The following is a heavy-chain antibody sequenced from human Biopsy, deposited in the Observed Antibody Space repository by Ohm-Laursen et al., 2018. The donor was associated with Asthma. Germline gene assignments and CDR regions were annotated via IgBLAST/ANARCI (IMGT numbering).Heavy chain of an antibody. Sequence: SPRLSCAASGFSFNSYGMHWVRQAPGKGLMWVSRINSDGSSTTYADSVKGRFTISRDNAENTLYLRMNSLRAEDTAVYYCARVSALYDFWSGYSLYDYWGQGTLVTVSS. D-gene: IGHD3-3*01. CDR1: GFSFNSYG. CDR2: INSDGSST. J-gene: IGHJ4*02. V-gene: IGHV3-74*01. CDR3: ARVSALYDFWSGYSLYDY.